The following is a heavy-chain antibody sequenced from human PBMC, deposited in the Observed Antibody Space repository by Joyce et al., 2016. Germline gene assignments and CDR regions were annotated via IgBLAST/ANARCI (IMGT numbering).Heavy chain of an antibody. CDR2: FSGSATNT. V-gene: IGHV3-23*01. CDR3: AKAYGVAAIRYYFDF. J-gene: IGHJ4*02. D-gene: IGHD2-15*01. CDR1: GFIFSSYA. Sequence: EVHLLESGGGLVQPGGSLRLSCTASGFIFSSYAMSWVRQAPGKGLEWVSIFSGSATNTYCAGSMKGRFTISRDNSKSTLYLQMNSLRAEDTAVYYCAKAYGVAAIRYYFDFWGQGALVTVSS.